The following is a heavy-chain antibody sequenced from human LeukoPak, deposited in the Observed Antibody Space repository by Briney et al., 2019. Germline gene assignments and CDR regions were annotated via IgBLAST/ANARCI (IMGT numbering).Heavy chain of an antibody. CDR2: INHSGST. V-gene: IGHV4-34*01. D-gene: IGHD2-2*01. CDR1: GGSFSGYY. CDR3: ARGPPRYRYCSSTSCPFDY. J-gene: IGHJ4*02. Sequence: SETLSLTCAVYGGSFSGYYWSWIRQPPGKGLEWIGEINHSGSTNYNPSLKSRVTISVDTSKSQFSLKLSSVTAADTAVYYCARGPPRYRYCSSTSCPFDYWGQGTLVTVSS.